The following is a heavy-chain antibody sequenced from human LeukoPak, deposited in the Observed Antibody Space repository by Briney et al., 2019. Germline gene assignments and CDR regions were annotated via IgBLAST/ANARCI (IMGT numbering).Heavy chain of an antibody. J-gene: IGHJ4*02. CDR2: IYYSGST. CDR3: ARERRLPDY. CDR1: GGSISSSTYY. V-gene: IGHV4-39*02. D-gene: IGHD6-25*01. Sequence: PSETLSLTCTVSGGSISSSTYYWGWIRQPPGKGLEWIGSIYYSGSTYYNPSLKSRVTISVDTSKNQFSLKLNSVTAADAAVYYCARERRLPDYWGQGTLVTVSS.